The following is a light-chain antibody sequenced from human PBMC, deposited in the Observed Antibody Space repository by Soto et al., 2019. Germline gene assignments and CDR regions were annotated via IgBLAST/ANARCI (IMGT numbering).Light chain of an antibody. J-gene: IGLJ2*01. V-gene: IGLV1-51*01. CDR1: SSNIGNNY. CDR2: DNI. Sequence: QSVLTQPPSVSAAPGQKVTISCSGSSSNIGNNYVSWYQQFPGTAPKLLIYDNIQRPSGIPDRFSGSKSGTSATLGITGLQTGDEADYYCGTWDSSLRVVVLGGGTKLTVL. CDR3: GTWDSSLRVVV.